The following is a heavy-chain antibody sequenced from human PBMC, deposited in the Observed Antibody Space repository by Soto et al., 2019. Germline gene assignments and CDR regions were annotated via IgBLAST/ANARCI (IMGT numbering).Heavy chain of an antibody. Sequence: VQLVESGGGLVKPGGSLRLSCAASGFTFSNAWMSWVRQAPGKGLEWVGRIKSKTDGGTTDYAAPVKGRFTISRDDSKNTLYLQMICLKAEDTAVYYCTTDSLVLRFLEWAFDPWGQGTLVTVSS. V-gene: IGHV3-15*01. CDR2: IKSKTDGGTT. D-gene: IGHD3-3*01. J-gene: IGHJ5*02. CDR1: GFTFSNAW. CDR3: TTDSLVLRFLEWAFDP.